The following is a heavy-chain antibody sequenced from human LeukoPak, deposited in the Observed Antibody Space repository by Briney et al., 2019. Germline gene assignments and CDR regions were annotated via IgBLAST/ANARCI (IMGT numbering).Heavy chain of an antibody. V-gene: IGHV4-59*01. J-gene: IGHJ5*02. CDR2: IYYSGTT. Sequence: SQTLSLTCTVSGGSISSYYWTWIRQPPGKGLEWIGYIYYSGTTYYNPSLKSRVTISLDTSKNKFSLNLTSVNVADTAVYYCARVIGDYYDSSGYTWGQGTLVTVSS. CDR1: GGSISSYY. D-gene: IGHD3-22*01. CDR3: ARVIGDYYDSSGYT.